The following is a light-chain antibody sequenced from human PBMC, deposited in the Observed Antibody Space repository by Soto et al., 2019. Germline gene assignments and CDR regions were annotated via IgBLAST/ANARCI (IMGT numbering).Light chain of an antibody. Sequence: VMTQSPVTLSVSPGERATLSCRASQSVDSKLAWYQQKPGQAPRLLIYDASNRATGIPVRFSGSGSGTDFTLTISSLEPEDFAVYFCQQRSSWPLTFGGGTKVDIK. CDR3: QQRSSWPLT. V-gene: IGKV3-11*01. CDR1: QSVDSK. CDR2: DAS. J-gene: IGKJ4*02.